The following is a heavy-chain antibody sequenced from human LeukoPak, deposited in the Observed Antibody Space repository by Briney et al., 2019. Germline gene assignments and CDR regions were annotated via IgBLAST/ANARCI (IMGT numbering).Heavy chain of an antibody. CDR2: ISWDGGST. J-gene: IGHJ4*02. V-gene: IGHV3-43D*03. CDR1: GFTFDDYV. D-gene: IGHD4-17*01. Sequence: GGSLRLSCAASGFTFDDYVMHWVRQAPGKGLEWVSLISWDGGSTYYADSVKGRFTISRDNSKNSLYLQMNSLRAEDTALYYCAKDMMGDYVGFVDYWGQGTLVTVSS. CDR3: AKDMMGDYVGFVDY.